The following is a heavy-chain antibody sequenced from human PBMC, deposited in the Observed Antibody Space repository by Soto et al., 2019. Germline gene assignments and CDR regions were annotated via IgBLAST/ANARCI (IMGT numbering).Heavy chain of an antibody. D-gene: IGHD3-3*01. CDR3: AKALSEPYDFWILGY. CDR2: ISGSGGST. V-gene: IGHV3-23*01. J-gene: IGHJ4*02. CDR1: GFTFSSYA. Sequence: PGGSLRLSCAASGFTFSSYAMSWVRQAPGKGLEWVSAISGSGGSTYYADSVKGRFTISRDNSKNTLYLQMNSLRAEDTAVYYCAKALSEPYDFWILGYWGQGTLVTVSS.